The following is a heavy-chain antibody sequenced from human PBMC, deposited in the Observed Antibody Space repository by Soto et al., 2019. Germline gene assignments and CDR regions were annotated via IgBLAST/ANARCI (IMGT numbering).Heavy chain of an antibody. CDR1: DFTFTNAW. CDR2: IKSKNNGGTT. CDR3: ARDGTDYGDYVFDY. Sequence: GGSLRLSCVASDFTFTNAWMNWVRQAPGKGLEWVGLIKSKNNGGTTDYAAPVKGRFTLSRDDSKNSLYLQMNSLKTEDTAVYYCARDGTDYGDYVFDYWGQGTLVTVSS. J-gene: IGHJ4*02. D-gene: IGHD4-17*01. V-gene: IGHV3-15*07.